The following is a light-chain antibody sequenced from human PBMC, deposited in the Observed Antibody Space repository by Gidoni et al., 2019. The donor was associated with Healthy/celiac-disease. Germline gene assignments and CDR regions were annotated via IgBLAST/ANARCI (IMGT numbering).Light chain of an antibody. V-gene: IGKV3-15*01. Sequence: IVVTESPATLSVSPGERANLSSSASQLVSSNLSWYQQKPGQAPRLLLYGASTRATGIPARFSGSGSGTEFTITISSLQSADFSVYYCQQYNNWPPETFGQXTKVEIK. J-gene: IGKJ1*01. CDR1: QLVSSN. CDR2: GAS. CDR3: QQYNNWPPET.